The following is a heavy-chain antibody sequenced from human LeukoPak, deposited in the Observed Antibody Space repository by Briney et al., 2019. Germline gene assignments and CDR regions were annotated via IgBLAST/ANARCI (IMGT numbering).Heavy chain of an antibody. Sequence: GGSLRLSCAASGFTFSSYWMSWVRQAPGKGLEWVANIKQDGSEKYYVDSVKGRFTISRDNAKNSLYLQMNSLRAEDTAVYYCAREGYCSSTSCYGRYYYGMDVWGQGTTVIVSS. V-gene: IGHV3-7*03. CDR2: IKQDGSEK. CDR3: AREGYCSSTSCYGRYYYGMDV. J-gene: IGHJ6*02. CDR1: GFTFSSYW. D-gene: IGHD2-2*01.